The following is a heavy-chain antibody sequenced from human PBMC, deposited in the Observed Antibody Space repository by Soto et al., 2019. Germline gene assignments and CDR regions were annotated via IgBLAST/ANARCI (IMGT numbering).Heavy chain of an antibody. CDR1: SGSIKTDVW. V-gene: IGHV4-4*02. D-gene: IGHD6-19*01. Sequence: PSETLSLTCTVSSGSIKTDVWWSWLRRPPGKGLEWIGEIYQNGHTNYNPSLKSRVTMSVDKSKNQFSLILTSVTAADTAMYYCARDAAVAGETDRFDYWGQGLLVTVSS. J-gene: IGHJ4*02. CDR2: IYQNGHT. CDR3: ARDAAVAGETDRFDY.